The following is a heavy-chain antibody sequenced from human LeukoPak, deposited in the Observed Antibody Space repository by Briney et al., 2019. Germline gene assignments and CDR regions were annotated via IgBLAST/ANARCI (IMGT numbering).Heavy chain of an antibody. CDR2: INHSGST. Sequence: PSETLSLTCAVYGGSFSGYYWSWIRQPPGKGLEWIGEINHSGSTNYNPSLKSRVTISVDTSKNQFSLKLSSVTAADTAVYYCARAVAGRGLFDYWGQGTLVTVSS. V-gene: IGHV4-34*01. CDR1: GGSFSGYY. J-gene: IGHJ4*02. CDR3: ARAVAGRGLFDY. D-gene: IGHD6-19*01.